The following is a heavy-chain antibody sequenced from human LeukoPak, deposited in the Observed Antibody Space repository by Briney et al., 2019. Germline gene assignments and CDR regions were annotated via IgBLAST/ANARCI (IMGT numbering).Heavy chain of an antibody. CDR2: INPNSGGT. J-gene: IGHJ3*02. V-gene: IGHV1-2*02. CDR1: GYTFTGYY. CDR3: ARRIAAAKSPLDAFDI. D-gene: IGHD6-13*01. Sequence: ASVNVSCKASGYTFTGYYMHWVRQAPGQGLEWMGWINPNSGGTNYAQKFQGRVTMTRDTSISTAYMELSRLRSDDTAVYYCARRIAAAKSPLDAFDIWGQGTMVTVSS.